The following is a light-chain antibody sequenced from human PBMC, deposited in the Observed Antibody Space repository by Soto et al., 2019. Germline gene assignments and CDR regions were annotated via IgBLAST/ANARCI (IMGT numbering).Light chain of an antibody. CDR1: QSVSSN. V-gene: IGKV3-15*01. Sequence: EIVMTQSPATLSESPGERATLFCRASQSVSSNLAWYQQKPGQAPRLLIYGASTRATGIPARFSGSGSGTEFTLTISSLQSEDFAVYYCQHYNNWPQTFGQGTKVDIK. CDR3: QHYNNWPQT. CDR2: GAS. J-gene: IGKJ1*01.